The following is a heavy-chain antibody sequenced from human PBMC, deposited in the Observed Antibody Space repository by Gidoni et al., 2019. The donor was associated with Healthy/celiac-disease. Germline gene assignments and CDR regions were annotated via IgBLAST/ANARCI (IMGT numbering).Heavy chain of an antibody. V-gene: IGHV1-58*02. Sequence: QMQLVQSGPEVKKPGTSVNVSCKASGFTFPSSAMQWVRQARGQRREWLGWFVVGSGNTNYAQKFQERVTITRDMSTSTANMELSSLRSEDTAVYYCAAALYDSSGSEVDYWGQGTLVTVSS. CDR2: FVVGSGNT. D-gene: IGHD3-22*01. J-gene: IGHJ4*02. CDR3: AAALYDSSGSEVDY. CDR1: GFTFPSSA.